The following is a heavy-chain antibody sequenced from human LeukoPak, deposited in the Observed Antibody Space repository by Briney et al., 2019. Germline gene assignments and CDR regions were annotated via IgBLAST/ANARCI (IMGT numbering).Heavy chain of an antibody. Sequence: ASVKVSCKASGYTFTSYYMHWVRQAPGQGLEWMGIINPSGGSTSYAQKFQGRVTITRDMSTSTAYMELSSLRSEDTAVYYCAAGSTVTLYDAFDIWGQGTMVTVSS. CDR2: INPSGGST. CDR3: AAGSTVTLYDAFDI. CDR1: GYTFTSYY. D-gene: IGHD4-17*01. J-gene: IGHJ3*02. V-gene: IGHV1-46*01.